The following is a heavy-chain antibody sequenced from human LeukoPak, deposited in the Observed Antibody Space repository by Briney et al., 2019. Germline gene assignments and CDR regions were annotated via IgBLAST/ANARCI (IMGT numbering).Heavy chain of an antibody. D-gene: IGHD3-16*02. CDR2: ISGSGGST. J-gene: IGHJ4*02. CDR1: GFTFSSYA. V-gene: IGHV3-23*01. CDR3: AKRGYDYVWGSYRSPFDY. Sequence: GGSLRLSCAASGFTFSSYAMSWVRQAPGKGLEWVSAISGSGGSTYYADSVKGRFTIARDNSKNTLYLQMNSLRAEDTAVYYCAKRGYDYVWGSYRSPFDYWGQGTLVTVSS.